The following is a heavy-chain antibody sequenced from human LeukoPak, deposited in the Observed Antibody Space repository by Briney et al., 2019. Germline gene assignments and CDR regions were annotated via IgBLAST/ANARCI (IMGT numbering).Heavy chain of an antibody. D-gene: IGHD3-10*01. CDR2: INHSGGT. CDR3: GRKSRYYYGSESYLDY. CDR1: GVSFSGYY. V-gene: IGHV4-34*01. J-gene: IGHJ4*02. Sequence: PSETLSLTCAVYGVSFSGYYWSWIRRPPGKGLEWIGEINHSGGTNYNPSLTRRVTITVDTSKNQSPLKLSSVTAADTAVYYCGRKSRYYYGSESYLDYWGQGTLVTVSS.